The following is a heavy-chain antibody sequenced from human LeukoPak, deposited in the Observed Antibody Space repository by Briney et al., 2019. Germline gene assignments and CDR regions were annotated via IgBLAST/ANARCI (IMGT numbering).Heavy chain of an antibody. CDR2: ISYDGSNK. J-gene: IGHJ4*02. CDR1: GFTVSSYA. D-gene: IGHD1-26*01. V-gene: IGHV3-30-3*01. Sequence: GGSLRLSCAASGFTVSSYAMHWVRQAPGKGLEWVAVISYDGSNKYYADSVKGRFTISRDNSKNTLYLQMNSLRAEDTAVYYCARVLGSGSYFGPFDYWGQGTLVTVSS. CDR3: ARVLGSGSYFGPFDY.